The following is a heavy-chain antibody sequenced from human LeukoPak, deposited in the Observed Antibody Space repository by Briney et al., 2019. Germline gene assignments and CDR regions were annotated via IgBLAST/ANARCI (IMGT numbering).Heavy chain of an antibody. D-gene: IGHD6-19*01. Sequence: KPSETLSLTCTVSGGSISSYYWSWIRQPPGKGLEYIGYVDYSGSTDYNPSLKSRVTISVDTSKNQFSLKLSSVTTPDTAVYYCARAGSPGYYFDHWGQGSLVTVSS. CDR3: ARAGSPGYYFDH. J-gene: IGHJ4*02. CDR1: GGSISSYY. V-gene: IGHV4-59*01. CDR2: VDYSGST.